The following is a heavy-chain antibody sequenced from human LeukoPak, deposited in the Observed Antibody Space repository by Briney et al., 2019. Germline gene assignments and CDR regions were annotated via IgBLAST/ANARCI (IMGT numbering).Heavy chain of an antibody. CDR2: ITNDGSST. CDR3: ARGKFFFDS. J-gene: IGHJ4*02. Sequence: TGGSLRLSCAASGLTFSSHWMHWVRHAPGKGLVWVSRITNDGSSTTYADSVKGRFTISRDNAKNMLYLQVNSLRAEDTAVYYCARGKFFFDSWGQGTLVTVSS. V-gene: IGHV3-74*01. CDR1: GLTFSSHW.